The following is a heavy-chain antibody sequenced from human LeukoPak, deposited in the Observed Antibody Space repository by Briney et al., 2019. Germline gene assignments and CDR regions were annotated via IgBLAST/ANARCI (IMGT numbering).Heavy chain of an antibody. Sequence: PSETLSLTCTVSGGSISSYYWSWIRQPPGKGLEWLGYIYYSGSTNYNPSLKSRVTISVDTSKNQFSLKLSSVTAADTAVYYCARWAGTVGWFDPWGQGTLVTVSS. D-gene: IGHD6-19*01. CDR1: GGSISSYY. CDR3: ARWAGTVGWFDP. V-gene: IGHV4-59*01. J-gene: IGHJ5*02. CDR2: IYYSGST.